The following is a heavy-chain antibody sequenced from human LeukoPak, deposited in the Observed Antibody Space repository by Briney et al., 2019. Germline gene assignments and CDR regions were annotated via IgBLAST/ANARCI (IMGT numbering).Heavy chain of an antibody. CDR3: ARQGSRRIWYFDL. J-gene: IGHJ2*01. CDR1: GDSISSHNYY. CDR2: IYYRGSP. V-gene: IGHV4-39*07. Sequence: SETLSLTCTVSGDSISSHNYYWAWIRQPPGKGLEWVATIYYRGSPYYNLSLKSRVTISKDTSKNQFSLNLSSVTAADTAVYYCARQGSRRIWYFDLWGRGTLVTVSS. D-gene: IGHD1-26*01.